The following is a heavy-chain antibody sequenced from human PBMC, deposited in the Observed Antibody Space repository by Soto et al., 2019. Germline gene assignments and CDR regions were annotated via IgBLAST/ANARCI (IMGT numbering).Heavy chain of an antibody. V-gene: IGHV1-69*02. Sequence: QVQLVQSGAEVKKPGSPVRVSCTASGDTFNFYTISWVRQVPGQGPEWMGRIIPMLGMSNYAQKFQGRVTIMADKSTSTVYMNLSGLTSEDTAVYYCATNYGSGSTHFDYWGQGTLVIVSS. CDR3: ATNYGSGSTHFDY. CDR2: IIPMLGMS. CDR1: GDTFNFYT. J-gene: IGHJ4*02. D-gene: IGHD3-10*01.